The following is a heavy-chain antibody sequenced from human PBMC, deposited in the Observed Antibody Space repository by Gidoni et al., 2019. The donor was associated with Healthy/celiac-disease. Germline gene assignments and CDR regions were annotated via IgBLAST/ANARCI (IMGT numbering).Heavy chain of an antibody. D-gene: IGHD3-22*01. V-gene: IGHV3-30-3*01. J-gene: IGHJ3*02. CDR2: ISYDGSNK. CDR3: ARDRSNYYDSSGYYENAFDI. CDR1: GFTCSSYA. Sequence: QVQLVESGGGVVQPGRSLRLSCAASGFTCSSYALHWVRQAPGKGLEWVAVISYDGSNKYYADSVKGRFTISRDNSKNTLYLQMNSLRAEDTAVYYCARDRSNYYDSSGYYENAFDIWGQGTMVTVSS.